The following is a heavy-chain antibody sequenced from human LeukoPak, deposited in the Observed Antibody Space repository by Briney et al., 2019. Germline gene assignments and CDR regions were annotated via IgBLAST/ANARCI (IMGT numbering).Heavy chain of an antibody. V-gene: IGHV3-33*03. CDR1: GFTFSSYG. J-gene: IGHJ4*02. CDR2: IWFDGKNE. CDR3: AKVGGYFAGYFDN. Sequence: GGSLRLSCAASGFTFSSYGMHWVRQAPGKGLEWVADIWFDGKNEHFADSVKGRFTISRDNAKDSLYLQMNSLRAEDTAFYYCAKVGGYFAGYFDNWGQGTLVTVSS. D-gene: IGHD3-16*01.